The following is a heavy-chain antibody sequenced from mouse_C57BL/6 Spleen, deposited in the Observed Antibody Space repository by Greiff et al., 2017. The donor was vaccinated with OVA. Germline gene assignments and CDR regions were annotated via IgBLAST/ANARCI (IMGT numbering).Heavy chain of an antibody. CDR1: GFTFSDYY. CDR3: ARVNYGSSYFDY. Sequence: EVQVVESEGGLVQPGSSMKLSCTASGFTFSDYYMAWVRQVPEKGLEWVANINYDGSSTYYLDSLKSRFIISRDNAKNILYLQMSSLKSEDTATYYCARVNYGSSYFDYWGQGTTLTVSS. V-gene: IGHV5-16*01. J-gene: IGHJ2*01. CDR2: INYDGSST. D-gene: IGHD1-1*01.